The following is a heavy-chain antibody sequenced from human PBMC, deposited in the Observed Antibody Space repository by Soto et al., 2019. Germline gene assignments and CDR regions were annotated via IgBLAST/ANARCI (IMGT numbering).Heavy chain of an antibody. CDR1: GYTFTSYG. CDR2: ISAYNGNT. V-gene: IGHV1-18*01. J-gene: IGHJ5*02. Sequence: ASVKVSCKASGYTFTSYGISWVRQAPGQGLEWMGWISAYNGNTNYAQKLQGRVTMTTDTSTSTAYMELRSLRSDDTAVYYCAXDSLSGYSYGYENWFDPWGQGTLVTVSS. CDR3: AXDSLSGYSYGYENWFDP. D-gene: IGHD5-18*01.